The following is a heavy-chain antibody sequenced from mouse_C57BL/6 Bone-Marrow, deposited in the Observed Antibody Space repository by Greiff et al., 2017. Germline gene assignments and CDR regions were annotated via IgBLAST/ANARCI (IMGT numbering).Heavy chain of an antibody. CDR2: IYPRSGNT. CDR3: ARSYYYGSSKSSYYYAMDY. J-gene: IGHJ4*01. D-gene: IGHD1-1*01. V-gene: IGHV1-81*01. CDR1: SYTFTSYG. Sequence: VQLQQSGAELARPGASVKLSCKASSYTFTSYGISWVKQRTGQGLEWIGEIYPRSGNTYYNEKFKGKATLTADKSSSTAYMELRSLTSEDSAVYFCARSYYYGSSKSSYYYAMDYWGQGTSVTVSS.